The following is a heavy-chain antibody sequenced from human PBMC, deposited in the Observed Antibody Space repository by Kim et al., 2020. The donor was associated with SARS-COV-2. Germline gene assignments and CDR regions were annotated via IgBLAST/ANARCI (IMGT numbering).Heavy chain of an antibody. D-gene: IGHD5-12*01. J-gene: IGHJ6*02. CDR1: GFTFSSYS. CDR2: ISSSSSYI. V-gene: IGHV3-21*01. CDR3: ARDVGGYDREGFYYYYGMDV. Sequence: GGSLRLSCAASGFTFSSYSMNWVRQAPGKGLEWVSSISSSSSYIYYADSVKGRFTISRDNAKNSLYLQMNSLRAEDTAVYYCARDVGGYDREGFYYYYGMDVWGQGTTVTVSS.